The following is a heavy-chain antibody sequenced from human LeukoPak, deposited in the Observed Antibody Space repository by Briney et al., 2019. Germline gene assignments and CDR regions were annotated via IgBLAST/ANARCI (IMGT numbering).Heavy chain of an antibody. V-gene: IGHV4-34*01. CDR1: GGSFSGYY. D-gene: IGHD3-3*01. Sequence: SETLSLTCAVYGGSFSGYYWSWIRQPPGKGLEWIGEINHSGSTNYNPSLKSRVTISVDTSKNQFSLKLSSVTAADTAVYYCARGTSDKLRFLEWLSLPSYYYYMDVWGKGTTVTVSS. CDR3: ARGTSDKLRFLEWLSLPSYYYYMDV. J-gene: IGHJ6*03. CDR2: INHSGST.